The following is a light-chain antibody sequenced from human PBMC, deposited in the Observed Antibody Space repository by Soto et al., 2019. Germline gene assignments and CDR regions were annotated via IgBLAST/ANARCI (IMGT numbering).Light chain of an antibody. J-gene: IGKJ1*01. V-gene: IGKV3-15*01. CDR3: QQYSDWPPWT. CDR2: GAS. CDR1: ENINNR. Sequence: EVVMTQSPATLSVSPGERATLSCRASENINNRLAWYQQTPGQAPRLLIYGASTRATGIPDRFRGSGSGTGFTLTIDSLQSEGFAVYCCQQYSDWPPWTFGQGTKVEIK.